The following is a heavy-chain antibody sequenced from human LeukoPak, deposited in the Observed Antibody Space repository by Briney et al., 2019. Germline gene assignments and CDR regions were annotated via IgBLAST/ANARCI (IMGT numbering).Heavy chain of an antibody. Sequence: GGSLRLSCAASGFTFSSYGMHWVRQAPGKGLEWVAVISYDGSNKYYADSVKGRFTISRDNSKNTLYLQMNSLRAEDTDVYYCXKDXDXGSXXGPLDYWGQGTLVTVXS. CDR3: XKDXDXGSXXGPLDY. CDR1: GFTFSSYG. D-gene: IGHD3-10*01. V-gene: IGHV3-30*18. J-gene: IGHJ4*02. CDR2: ISYDGSNK.